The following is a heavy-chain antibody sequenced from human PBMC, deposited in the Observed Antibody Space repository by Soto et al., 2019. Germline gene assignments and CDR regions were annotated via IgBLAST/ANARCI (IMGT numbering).Heavy chain of an antibody. CDR1: GFSFSSFT. CDR3: ARETGSYNGNDGLMDV. V-gene: IGHV3-21*02. CDR2: IDTSSTYI. J-gene: IGHJ6*02. Sequence: EVQLVESGGGLVKPGGSLRLSCAASGFSFSSFTMNWVRQAPGKGLEWVSSIDTSSTYIYYADSVTGRFTISRDNAKKSVYLQMHRLRAEDTAVYYCARETGSYNGNDGLMDVWGQGTRVTVSS. D-gene: IGHD1-20*01.